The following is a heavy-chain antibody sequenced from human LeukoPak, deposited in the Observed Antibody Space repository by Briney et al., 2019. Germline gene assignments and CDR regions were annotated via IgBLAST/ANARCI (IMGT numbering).Heavy chain of an antibody. D-gene: IGHD6-6*01. CDR1: GDSISSNNW. J-gene: IGHJ4*02. V-gene: IGHV4-4*02. CDR3: ARASAYSSSSGVNY. CDR2: IYHSGNT. Sequence: SGTLSLTCAVSGDSISSNNWWSWVRQPPGKGLEWIGEIYHSGNTNYNPSLKSRVTMSVDKAKNQFSLKLSSVTAADTAVYYCARASAYSSSSGVNYWGQGALVTVSS.